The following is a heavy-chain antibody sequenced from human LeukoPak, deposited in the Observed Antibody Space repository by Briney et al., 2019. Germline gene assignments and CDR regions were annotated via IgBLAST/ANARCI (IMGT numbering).Heavy chain of an antibody. CDR3: ARQQRSYYKGQEIDY. CDR2: IYYSGST. CDR1: GGSISSYY. J-gene: IGHJ4*02. Sequence: SETLSLTCTVSGGSISSYYWSWIRQPPGKGLEWIGYIYYSGSTNYNPSLKSRVTISVDTSKNQFSLKLSSVTVADTAVYYCARQQRSYYKGQEIDYWGQGTLVTVSS. V-gene: IGHV4-59*08. D-gene: IGHD3-10*01.